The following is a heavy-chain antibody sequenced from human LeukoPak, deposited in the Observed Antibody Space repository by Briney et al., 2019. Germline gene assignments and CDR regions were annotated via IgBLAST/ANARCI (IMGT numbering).Heavy chain of an antibody. D-gene: IGHD6-6*01. CDR1: GGTFSSYA. CDR2: IIPIFGTA. CDR3: ATEEYSSFKLDY. Sequence: SVTVSCKASGGTFSSYAISWVRQAPGQGLEWMGGIIPIFGTANYAQKFQGRVTITTDESTSTAYMELSSLRSEDTAVYYCATEEYSSFKLDYWGQGTLVTVSS. V-gene: IGHV1-69*05. J-gene: IGHJ4*02.